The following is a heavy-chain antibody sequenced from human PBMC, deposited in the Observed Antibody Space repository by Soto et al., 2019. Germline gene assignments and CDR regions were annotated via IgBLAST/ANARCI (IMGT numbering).Heavy chain of an antibody. V-gene: IGHV5-10-1*01. CDR2: IDPADPYN. Sequence: QVPGKGLEWMGRIDPADPYNYYSPSFQGHVTLSADTSISTAYLQWTSLEASDTAIYYCARRSVSAVTTHYFAMDVWGQGTTVTVSS. J-gene: IGHJ6*02. CDR3: ARRSVSAVTTHYFAMDV. D-gene: IGHD4-4*01.